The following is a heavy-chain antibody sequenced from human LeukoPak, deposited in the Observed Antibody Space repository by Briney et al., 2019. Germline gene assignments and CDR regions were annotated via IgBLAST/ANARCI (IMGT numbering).Heavy chain of an antibody. CDR1: GGSFSGYY. CDR3: ARGRMCSGGSCYPFDY. J-gene: IGHJ4*02. CDR2: INHSGST. V-gene: IGHV4-34*01. Sequence: SETLSLTCAVYGGSFSGYYWSWIRQPPGKGPEWIGEINHSGSTNYNPSLKSRVTISVDTSKNQFSLKLSSVTAADTAVYYCARGRMCSGGSCYPFDYWGQGTLVTVSS. D-gene: IGHD2-15*01.